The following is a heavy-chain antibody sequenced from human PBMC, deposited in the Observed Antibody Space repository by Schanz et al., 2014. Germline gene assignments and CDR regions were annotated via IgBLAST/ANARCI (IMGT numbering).Heavy chain of an antibody. J-gene: IGHJ4*02. D-gene: IGHD6-19*01. CDR2: IWYDGNKK. CDR1: GFIFSTFG. V-gene: IGHV3-33*01. CDR3: ARYNSGHSDY. Sequence: QVYLVQSGGGVVQPGRSLRLSCAASGFIFSTFGMQWVRQAPGKGLEWVAVIWYDGNKKYYADSVKGRFTDSRDNSKNTVDLQMASLRAAGTAVYYCARYNSGHSDYWGQGTLVTVSS.